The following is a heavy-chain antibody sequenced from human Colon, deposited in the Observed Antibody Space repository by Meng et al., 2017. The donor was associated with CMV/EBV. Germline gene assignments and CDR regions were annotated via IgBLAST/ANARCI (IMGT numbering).Heavy chain of an antibody. D-gene: IGHD4-11*01. V-gene: IGHV3-30*03. CDR1: GFIFSDYR. Sequence: GESLKISCAASGFIFSDYRMNWVRQAPGKGLEWVAIVSHDGKNKNYAESVKGRFTISRDNSQNTVNLQMNSLRGDDTALYYCARGSNSSFDPWGQGTLVTVSS. J-gene: IGHJ5*02. CDR3: ARGSNSSFDP. CDR2: VSHDGKNK.